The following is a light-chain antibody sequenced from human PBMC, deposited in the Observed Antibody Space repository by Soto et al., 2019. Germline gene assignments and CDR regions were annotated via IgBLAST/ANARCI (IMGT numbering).Light chain of an antibody. Sequence: EMVLMQAPGTLSLSPGGSATLFCRARQSLTNPYIAWYQQKPCQAPRLLIYDISSRATRIPDTFSRSVSGTDFTLTITRLEPEDFAVFYCQQYGSSEIIFGQGTRLEIK. J-gene: IGKJ5*01. V-gene: IGKV3-20*01. CDR1: QSLTNPY. CDR3: QQYGSSEII. CDR2: DIS.